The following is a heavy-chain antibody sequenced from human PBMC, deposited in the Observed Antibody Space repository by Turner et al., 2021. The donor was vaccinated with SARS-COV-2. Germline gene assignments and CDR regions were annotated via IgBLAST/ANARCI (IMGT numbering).Heavy chain of an antibody. CDR1: GGPIITSSYY. J-gene: IGHJ3*01. V-gene: IGHV4-39*01. D-gene: IGHD3-10*01. Sequence: QLQLQGSGPGLVKPSETLSLTCTVSGGPIITSSYYWGWLRQPPGKGLEWIGSIHYSGRTYHNASLKSRVDISGDTSKSQFSVKLRSVTAADTAIYYCARVRTVSCVTTTCLPSDAFDLWGHGTLVSVSS. CDR3: ARVRTVSCVTTTCLPSDAFDL. CDR2: IHYSGRT.